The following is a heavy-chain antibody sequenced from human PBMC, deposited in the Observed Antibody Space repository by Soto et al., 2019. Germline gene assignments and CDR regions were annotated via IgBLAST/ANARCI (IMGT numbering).Heavy chain of an antibody. Sequence: QAPLVQSGADVKKPGASVKVSCKDSGYTFHTHVLSWVRQAPGQGLEWVGWISDFNGNTKSAQKFQGRDSMPTDTPPSTAYLELRSLTFDDSAIYYCAGDGALAPHYGLDVWGQGTAVTVSS. CDR2: ISDFNGNT. V-gene: IGHV1-18*01. CDR3: AGDGALAPHYGLDV. D-gene: IGHD3-16*01. CDR1: GYTFHTHV. J-gene: IGHJ6*02.